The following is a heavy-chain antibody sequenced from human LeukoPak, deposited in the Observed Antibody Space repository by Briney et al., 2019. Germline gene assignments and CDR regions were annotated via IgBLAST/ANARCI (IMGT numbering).Heavy chain of an antibody. J-gene: IGHJ3*01. V-gene: IGHV3-74*01. CDR1: GFTFGNSW. CDR3: IVVVEPPDSDGFDV. CDR2: INADGSTT. Sequence: PGGSLRPSCAASGFTFGNSWVNWVRQAPGKGLVWVSLINADGSTTSYADSVKGRFTISRDNARNTLSLEMNSLTIEDTAVYYCIVVVEPPDSDGFDVWGQGTMITVSS. D-gene: IGHD1-14*01.